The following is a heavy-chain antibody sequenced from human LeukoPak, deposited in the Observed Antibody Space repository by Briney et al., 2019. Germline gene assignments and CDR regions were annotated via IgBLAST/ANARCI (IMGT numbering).Heavy chain of an antibody. V-gene: IGHV4-61*02. J-gene: IGHJ4*02. CDR2: IYTSGST. CDR3: ASTNGKDTAMVWPF. D-gene: IGHD5-18*01. Sequence: PSETLSLTCTVSGGSISSGSYYWSWLRQPAGKGLEWIGRIYTSGSTNYNPSLKSRVTISVDTSKNQFSLKLSSVTAADTAVYYCASTNGKDTAMVWPFWGQGTLVTVSS. CDR1: GGSISSGSYY.